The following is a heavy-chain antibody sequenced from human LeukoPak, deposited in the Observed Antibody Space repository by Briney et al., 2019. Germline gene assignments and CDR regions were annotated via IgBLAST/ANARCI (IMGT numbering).Heavy chain of an antibody. CDR2: IYHSGST. Sequence: PSETLSLTCAVSGYSISSGYYWGWIRQPPGKGLEWIGSIYHSGSTYYNPSLKSRVTISVDTSNNLFSLKLNSVTAADTAVYYCARHRYYYDTSGYAFDCWGQGTLVTVSS. V-gene: IGHV4-38-2*01. J-gene: IGHJ4*02. D-gene: IGHD3-22*01. CDR1: GYSISSGYY. CDR3: ARHRYYYDTSGYAFDC.